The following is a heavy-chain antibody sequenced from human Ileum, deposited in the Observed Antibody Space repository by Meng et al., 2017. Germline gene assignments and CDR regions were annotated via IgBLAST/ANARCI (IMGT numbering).Heavy chain of an antibody. D-gene: IGHD3-16*01. CDR2: ISGRSSAI. J-gene: IGHJ5*02. CDR3: ARDHLPFGWFDP. CDR1: GFSFSDFY. V-gene: IGHV3-11*01. Sequence: QVQVGESGGGLVKPGGSLRLSCAASGFSFSDFYMTWIRQAPGKGLEWVAYISGRSSAIYYADSVRGRFTISRDNAKNSVYLQMNSLRAEDTAVYYCARDHLPFGWFDPWGQGTLVTVSS.